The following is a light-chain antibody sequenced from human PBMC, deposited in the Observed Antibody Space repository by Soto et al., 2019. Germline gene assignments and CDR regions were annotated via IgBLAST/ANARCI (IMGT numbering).Light chain of an antibody. V-gene: IGKV1-8*01. J-gene: IGKJ1*01. Sequence: AIRMTQSPSSLSASTGDRVTITCRASQGISSYLAWYQQKPGKDPKLLIYAASTLQSGVPSRFSGSGSGTDFTLTISCLQSEDFETYYCQQYYSYPRTFGQGTKVEIK. CDR2: AAS. CDR1: QGISSY. CDR3: QQYYSYPRT.